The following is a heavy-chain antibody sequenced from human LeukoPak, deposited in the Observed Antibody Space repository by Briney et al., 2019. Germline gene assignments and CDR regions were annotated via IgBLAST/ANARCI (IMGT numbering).Heavy chain of an antibody. Sequence: SQTLSLTCTVSGGSISSGSYYWSWIRQPAGKGLEWIGRIYTSGSTNYNPSLKSRVTISVDTSKNQFSLKLSSVTAADTAVYYCARSAGVRAVAGATEYFQHWGQGTLVTVSS. CDR1: GGSISSGSYY. CDR2: IYTSGST. J-gene: IGHJ1*01. V-gene: IGHV4-61*02. D-gene: IGHD6-19*01. CDR3: ARSAGVRAVAGATEYFQH.